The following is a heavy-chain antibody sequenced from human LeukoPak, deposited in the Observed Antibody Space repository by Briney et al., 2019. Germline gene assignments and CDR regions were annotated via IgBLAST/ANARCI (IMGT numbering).Heavy chain of an antibody. CDR3: ARGDNWNTTPFDY. V-gene: IGHV3-74*01. J-gene: IGHJ4*02. Sequence: GGSLRLSCAASGFAFSSYWMHWVRQAPGKGLVWVSHINTDGTTTTYADSVKGRFTISRDNAKNTLYLQMNSLSAEDTAVYYCARGDNWNTTPFDYWGQGTLVTVSS. D-gene: IGHD1/OR15-1a*01. CDR2: INTDGTTT. CDR1: GFAFSSYW.